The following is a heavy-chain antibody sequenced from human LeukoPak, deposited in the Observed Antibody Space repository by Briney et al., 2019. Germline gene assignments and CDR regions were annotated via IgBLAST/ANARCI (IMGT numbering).Heavy chain of an antibody. CDR2: INPNSGGT. Sequence: ASVKVSCKASGYTFTGYYMHWVRQAPGQGLEWMGWINPNSGGTNYAQKFQGRVTMTRDTSISTAYMELSRLRSDDTAVYYCARDSSGYYGDNWFDPWGQGTLVTVSS. D-gene: IGHD3-22*01. CDR3: ARDSSGYYGDNWFDP. CDR1: GYTFTGYY. J-gene: IGHJ5*02. V-gene: IGHV1-2*02.